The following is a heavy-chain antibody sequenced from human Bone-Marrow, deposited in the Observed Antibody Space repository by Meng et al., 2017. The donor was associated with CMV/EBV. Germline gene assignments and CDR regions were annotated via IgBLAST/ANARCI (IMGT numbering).Heavy chain of an antibody. J-gene: IGHJ1*01. CDR3: ARGPTIVVVPAAVYFQH. CDR2: ISGSSSTM. D-gene: IGHD2-2*01. V-gene: IGHV3-48*04. CDR1: GFIFSSFS. Sequence: GESLKISCTGSGFIFSSFSMNWVRQAPGKGLEWVSYISGSSSTMYYADSVKGRFTISRENAKNSLYLQMNSLRAEDTAVYYCARGPTIVVVPAAVYFQHWGQGTLVTVSS.